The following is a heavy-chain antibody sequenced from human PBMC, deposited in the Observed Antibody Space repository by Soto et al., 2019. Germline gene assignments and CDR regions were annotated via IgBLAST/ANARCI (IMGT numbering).Heavy chain of an antibody. J-gene: IGHJ4*02. V-gene: IGHV4-34*01. Sequence: SETLFLTCAVYGGSFINYSYSWIRQAPGKGLEWIGEVNHSGKADYNPSLKSRGTISVDTSKNQFSLKLISVTAADTAVYYCAAMYYDFWSATLNSAYWGQGTPVTVSS. CDR3: AAMYYDFWSATLNSAY. CDR2: VNHSGKA. D-gene: IGHD3-3*01. CDR1: GGSFINYS.